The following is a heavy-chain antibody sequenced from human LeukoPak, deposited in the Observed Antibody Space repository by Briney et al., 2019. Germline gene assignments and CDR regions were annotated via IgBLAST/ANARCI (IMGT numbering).Heavy chain of an antibody. Sequence: GESLKISCKGSGYSFTSYWIGWVRQMPGKGLEWMGIIYPGDSDTRYSPSFQGQVTISADESISTAYLQWSSLKASDTAMYYCARLVSGRYYDSSGYYYVSGDYYYCYMDVWGKGTTVTVSS. V-gene: IGHV5-51*01. D-gene: IGHD3-22*01. CDR2: IYPGDSDT. CDR1: GYSFTSYW. CDR3: ARLVSGRYYDSSGYYYVSGDYYYCYMDV. J-gene: IGHJ6*03.